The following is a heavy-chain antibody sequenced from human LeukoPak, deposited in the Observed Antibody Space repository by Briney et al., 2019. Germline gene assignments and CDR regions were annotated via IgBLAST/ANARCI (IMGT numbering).Heavy chain of an antibody. CDR1: GYTFTSYG. J-gene: IGHJ3*02. D-gene: IGHD4-23*01. V-gene: IGHV1-18*01. CDR2: ISAYNGNT. CDR3: AAERYGGISDCCNFEI. Sequence: ASVKVSCKASGYTFTSYGISWVRQAPGQGLEWMGWISAYNGNTNYAQKLQGRVTMTTDTSTSTAYMELSSLRSEDTAVYYCAAERYGGISDCCNFEIWGQGTMVTVSS.